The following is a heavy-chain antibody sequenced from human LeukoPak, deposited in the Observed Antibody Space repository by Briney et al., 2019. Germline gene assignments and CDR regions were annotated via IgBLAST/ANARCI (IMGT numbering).Heavy chain of an antibody. D-gene: IGHD6-19*01. CDR1: GASIRSDY. Sequence: SETLSLTCTISGASIRSDYWSWIRQPAGKGLGWIGRVYISGSNNYNPSLKSRVTMSVDTTKNQFSLNLNSVTAADTAVYYCARELGDSSGPEYYHGMDVWGQGTTVTVSS. J-gene: IGHJ6*02. CDR2: VYISGSN. CDR3: ARELGDSSGPEYYHGMDV. V-gene: IGHV4-4*07.